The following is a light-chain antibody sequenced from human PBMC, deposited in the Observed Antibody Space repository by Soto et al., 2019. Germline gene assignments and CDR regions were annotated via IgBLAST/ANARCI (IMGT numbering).Light chain of an antibody. CDR3: SSFACSNTGV. CDR2: EVT. Sequence: QSVLTQPPSASGSPGQSVTISCTGTSSDVGAYNYVSWYQQHAGKAPKLVIYEVTKRPSGVPDRFSGSKSANTASLTVSGLQAEDEADYYCSSFACSNTGVFGGGTKVTVL. CDR1: SSDVGAYNY. V-gene: IGLV2-8*01. J-gene: IGLJ3*02.